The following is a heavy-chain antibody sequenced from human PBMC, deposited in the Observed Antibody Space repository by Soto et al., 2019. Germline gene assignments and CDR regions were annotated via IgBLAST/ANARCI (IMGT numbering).Heavy chain of an antibody. Sequence: TLSLTCTVSGGSISSGGYYWSWIRQHPGKGLEWIGYIYYSGSTYYNPSLKSRVTISVDTSKNQFSLKLSSVTAADTAVYYCARENQVSWVYYYGMDVWGQGTTVTVSS. V-gene: IGHV4-31*03. J-gene: IGHJ6*02. D-gene: IGHD2-2*01. CDR1: GGSISSGGYY. CDR2: IYYSGST. CDR3: ARENQVSWVYYYGMDV.